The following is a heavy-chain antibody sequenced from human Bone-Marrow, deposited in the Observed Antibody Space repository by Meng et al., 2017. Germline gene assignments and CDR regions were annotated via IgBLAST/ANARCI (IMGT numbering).Heavy chain of an antibody. CDR1: GGSFSGYY. J-gene: IGHJ2*01. V-gene: IGHV4-34*01. D-gene: IGHD4-17*01. CDR3: ARGRVTTVTTPNWYFDL. Sequence: QVQLQQWGAGLLEPSETLSLTCAVYGGSFSGYYWSWIRQPPGKGLEWIGEINHSGSTNYNPSLKSRVTISVDTSKNQFSLKLSSVTAADTAVYYCARGRVTTVTTPNWYFDLWGRGTLVTVSS. CDR2: INHSGST.